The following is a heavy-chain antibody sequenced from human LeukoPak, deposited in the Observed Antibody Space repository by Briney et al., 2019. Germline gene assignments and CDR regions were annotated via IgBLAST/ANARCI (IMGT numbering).Heavy chain of an antibody. CDR2: IIPIFGTA. J-gene: IGHJ4*02. Sequence: GASVKVSCKASGGTFSSYAISWVRQAPGQGLEWMGGIIPIFGTANYAQKFQGRVTITADESTSTAYMELSSLRSEDTAVYYCARIAWDDRTFDYWGQGTLVTVSS. V-gene: IGHV1-69*13. CDR3: ARIAWDDRTFDY. CDR1: GGTFSSYA. D-gene: IGHD3-9*01.